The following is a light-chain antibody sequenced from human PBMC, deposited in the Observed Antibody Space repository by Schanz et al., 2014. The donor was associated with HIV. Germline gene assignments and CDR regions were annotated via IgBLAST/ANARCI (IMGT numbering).Light chain of an antibody. CDR3: GAWDSSLSVLL. Sequence: QSVLTQPPSVSAAPGQKVIISCSGDTFNIGNNYVSWYQQLPGTAPKLLIYVTHQRPSEIPDRFSGSKSGTSATLAITGLQTGDEADYFCGAWDSSLSVLLFGGGTKLTVL. CDR2: VTH. CDR1: TFNIGNNY. J-gene: IGLJ2*01. V-gene: IGLV1-51*01.